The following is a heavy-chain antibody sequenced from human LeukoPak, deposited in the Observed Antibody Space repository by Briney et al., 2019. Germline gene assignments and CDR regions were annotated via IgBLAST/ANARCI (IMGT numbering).Heavy chain of an antibody. CDR2: IYTSGST. D-gene: IGHD6-13*01. Sequence: SETLSLTCTVSGGSISSYYWSWIRQPPGKGLEWIGRIYTSGSTSYNPSLKSRVTMSVDTSKNQFSLKLNSVTAADTAVYYCARSAAAGTVGYYYYYMDVWGKGTTVTVSS. CDR1: GGSISSYY. CDR3: ARSAAAGTVGYYYYYMDV. V-gene: IGHV4-4*07. J-gene: IGHJ6*03.